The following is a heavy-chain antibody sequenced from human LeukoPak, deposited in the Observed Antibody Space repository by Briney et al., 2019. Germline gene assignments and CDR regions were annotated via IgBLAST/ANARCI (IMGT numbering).Heavy chain of an antibody. V-gene: IGHV4-4*07. Sequence: KTSETLSLTCTVSGGSISSYYWSWMRQPAGKGLEWIGRIYTSGSTNYNPSLKSRVTMSVDRSKNQFSLKLSSVTAADTAVYYCARGVIVVVPAAPYYYYFMDVWGKGTTVTVSS. D-gene: IGHD2-2*01. CDR3: ARGVIVVVPAAPYYYYFMDV. J-gene: IGHJ6*03. CDR2: IYTSGST. CDR1: GGSISSYY.